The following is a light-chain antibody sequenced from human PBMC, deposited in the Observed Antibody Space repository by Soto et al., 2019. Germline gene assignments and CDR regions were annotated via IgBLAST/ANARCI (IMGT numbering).Light chain of an antibody. V-gene: IGKV2D-29*02. CDR2: EVS. CDR1: QILLHSNGRTY. J-gene: IGKJ5*01. CDR3: MQSTQLPPT. Sequence: IMMTQTPLSLSVPPGQPASISCKSSQILLHSNGRTYLYWYLQKPGQSPQLLIYEVSTRVSGVPDRFSGSGSGTDFTLEISRVETDDVGIYYCMQSTQLPPTFGQGTRLEIK.